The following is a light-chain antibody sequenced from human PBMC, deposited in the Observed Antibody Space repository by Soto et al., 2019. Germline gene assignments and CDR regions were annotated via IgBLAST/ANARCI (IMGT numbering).Light chain of an antibody. CDR2: AAS. J-gene: IGKJ3*01. Sequence: DIQMTQSPSSVSASVGDRVTITCRASQCISSWLAWYQQKPGKAPKLLIYAASSLQSGVPSRFSGSGSRTDFTLTINNQQPEDFATYYCQQANSFPRTFGPGTKVDIK. CDR3: QQANSFPRT. CDR1: QCISSW. V-gene: IGKV1-12*01.